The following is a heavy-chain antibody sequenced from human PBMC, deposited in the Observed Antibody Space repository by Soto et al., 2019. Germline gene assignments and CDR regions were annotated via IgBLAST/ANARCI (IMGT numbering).Heavy chain of an antibody. V-gene: IGHV1-69*13. CDR1: GGTFSTFG. CDR3: AKSAPMDAGDKYYYDF. D-gene: IGHD4-17*01. CDR2: IIPFFGTA. Sequence: ASVKVSCKASGGTFSTFGISWVRQAPGQGPEWMGGIIPFFGTARYSQKFEDRITITADESTNTVYMDLRSLTSEDTAIYYCAKSAPMDAGDKYYYDFWGQGALVTVSS. J-gene: IGHJ4*02.